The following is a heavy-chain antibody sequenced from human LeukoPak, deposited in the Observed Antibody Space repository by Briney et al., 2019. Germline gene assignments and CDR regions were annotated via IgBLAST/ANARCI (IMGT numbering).Heavy chain of an antibody. J-gene: IGHJ4*02. V-gene: IGHV3-7*01. Sequence: GGSLRLSCAASGFTFSSYWMTWVRQAPGKGLEWVGSIKQDGSDKYYVDSVKGRFTISRDNAKNSVYLQMNSLRVEDTAVFYCARDSGTGWNYWGQGTLVTVSS. CDR3: ARDSGTGWNY. CDR1: GFTFSSYW. D-gene: IGHD3/OR15-3a*01. CDR2: IKQDGSDK.